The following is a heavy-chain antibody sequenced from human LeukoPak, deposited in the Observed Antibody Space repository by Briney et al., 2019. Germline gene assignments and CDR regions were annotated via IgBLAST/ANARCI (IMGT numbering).Heavy chain of an antibody. V-gene: IGHV1-2*02. CDR1: GNTFSGSY. D-gene: IGHD1-1*01. Sequence: GASVKVSCKGSGNTFSGSYVHWVRQAPDHGLEWMGWIDPNSAGTNTNYAQKFQDRVTFTRDASVSAAYMELSRLTTDDTAVYYCARQHWPDKFVDFWGQGTLVTVSS. CDR3: ARQHWPDKFVDF. CDR2: IDPNSAGTNT. J-gene: IGHJ4*02.